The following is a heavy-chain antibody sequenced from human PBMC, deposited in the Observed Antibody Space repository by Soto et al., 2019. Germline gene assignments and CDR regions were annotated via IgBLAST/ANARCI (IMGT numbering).Heavy chain of an antibody. J-gene: IGHJ4*02. CDR2: INPSGGST. CDR1: GYTFTSYY. D-gene: IGHD1-26*01. V-gene: IGHV1-46*01. Sequence: QVQLGQSGAEVKKPGASVKVSCKASGYTFTSYYMHWVRQAPGQGFEWMGIINPSGGSTSYAQKFQGRVTMTRDTSTSTVYMELSSLRSEDTAVYYCAREVYSGSYYGAFGYWGQGTLVTVSS. CDR3: AREVYSGSYYGAFGY.